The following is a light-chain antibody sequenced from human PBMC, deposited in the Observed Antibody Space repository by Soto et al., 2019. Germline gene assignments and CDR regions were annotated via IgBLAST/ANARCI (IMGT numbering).Light chain of an antibody. CDR2: GAS. CDR1: QSISNNY. Sequence: ENVLTQSPDILSLSPGERVTLSRRASQSISNNYLAWYQQKPGQAPRVLIYGASSRATGIPDRFSGSGSGTDFTLTISRLQPEDFALYYCQQYGRSLPTFGRGTKLEIK. CDR3: QQYGRSLPT. V-gene: IGKV3-20*01. J-gene: IGKJ2*01.